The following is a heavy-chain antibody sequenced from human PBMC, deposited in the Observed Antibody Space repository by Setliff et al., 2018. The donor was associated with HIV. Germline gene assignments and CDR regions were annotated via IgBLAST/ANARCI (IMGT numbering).Heavy chain of an antibody. CDR1: GGSISSGSYY. V-gene: IGHV4-61*09. D-gene: IGHD3-22*01. J-gene: IGHJ4*02. CDR2: IYTSGST. CDR3: ARRHYYDISGYYERPLDFDY. Sequence: SETLSLTCTVSGGSISSGSYYWSWIRQPAGKGLEWIGHIYTSGSTNYNPSLKSRVTISVDTSKNQFSLKLSSVTAADTAVYYCARRHYYDISGYYERPLDFDYWGQGTLVTVSS.